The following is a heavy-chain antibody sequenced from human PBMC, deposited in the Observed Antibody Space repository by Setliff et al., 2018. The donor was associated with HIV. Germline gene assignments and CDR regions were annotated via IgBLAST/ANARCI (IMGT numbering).Heavy chain of an antibody. CDR3: AKRSSYSSSWYYSDY. V-gene: IGHV1-3*03. CDR1: GYTFTTYS. CDR2: INVGKGDT. J-gene: IGHJ4*02. D-gene: IGHD6-13*01. Sequence: GASVKVSCKASGYTFTTYSIHWVRQAPGQSLEWMGWINVGKGDTKYSQELQGRITLTTDTSANTAYMELNSLRAEDTAVYYCAKRSSYSSSWYYSDYWGQGTLVTVSS.